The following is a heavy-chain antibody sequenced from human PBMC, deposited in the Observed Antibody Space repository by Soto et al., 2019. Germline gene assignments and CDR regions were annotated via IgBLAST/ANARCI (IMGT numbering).Heavy chain of an antibody. D-gene: IGHD3-9*01. V-gene: IGHV3-9*01. CDR2: FRWNSGSK. CDR1: GFTFDDYS. J-gene: IGHJ4*02. Sequence: GGALKLSCAASGFTFDDYSMHLGRQAPGKGLEWGSGFRWNSGSKGYAGSGKGRFTISRANAKNSLYMQMNSLRAEDTALYSCAKDVAYDILISVLDYWGQGTLVTVSS. CDR3: AKDVAYDILISVLDY.